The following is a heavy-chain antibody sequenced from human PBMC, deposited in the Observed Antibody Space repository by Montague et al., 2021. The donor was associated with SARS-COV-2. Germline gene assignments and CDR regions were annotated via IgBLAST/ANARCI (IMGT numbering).Heavy chain of an antibody. CDR1: GGSISSFY. V-gene: IGHV4-4*07. Sequence: SETLSLTCTVSGGSISSFYWIWIRQPPGKGLEWIGLIYASGSTNYKPSXKSRVTISVDTSKNQFSLKLNSVTAADTAVYYCARGRVWVGKAFDIWGQGTMVTVSS. D-gene: IGHD7-27*01. CDR2: IYASGST. CDR3: ARGRVWVGKAFDI. J-gene: IGHJ3*02.